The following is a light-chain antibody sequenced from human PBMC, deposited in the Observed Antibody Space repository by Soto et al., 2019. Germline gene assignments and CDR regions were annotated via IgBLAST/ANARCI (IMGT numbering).Light chain of an antibody. CDR2: EGS. J-gene: IGLJ1*01. Sequence: QSALTQPASVSGSPGQSITISCTGTSSDVGSYHLVSWYQQHPGKASKLMIYEGSKRPSGVSNRFSGSKSGNTASLPISGLQAEDEADSYCCSYAGSYVFGTGTKVTVL. CDR1: SSDVGSYHL. V-gene: IGLV2-23*01. CDR3: CSYAGSYV.